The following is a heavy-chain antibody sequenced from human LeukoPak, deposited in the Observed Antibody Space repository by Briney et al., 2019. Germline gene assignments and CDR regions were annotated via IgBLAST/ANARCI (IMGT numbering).Heavy chain of an antibody. Sequence: SVKVSCKASGGTFSSYAISWVRQAPGQGLEWMGGIIPIFGTANYAQKFQGRVTITADESTSTAYMELSSLRSEDTAVYYCARGSRHYYGSGGYYLDYWGQGTLVTVSS. CDR3: ARGSRHYYGSGGYYLDY. CDR2: IIPIFGTA. CDR1: GGTFSSYA. D-gene: IGHD3-10*01. V-gene: IGHV1-69*13. J-gene: IGHJ4*02.